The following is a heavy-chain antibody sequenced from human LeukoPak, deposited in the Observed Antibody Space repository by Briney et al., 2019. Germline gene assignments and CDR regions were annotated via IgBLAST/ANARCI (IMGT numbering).Heavy chain of an antibody. CDR2: ISSSSSYI. D-gene: IGHD1-26*01. J-gene: IGHJ4*02. CDR1: GFTFSSYS. V-gene: IGHV3-21*01. CDR3: AREGSYAVVFDY. Sequence: GGSLRLPCAASGFTFSSYSMNWVRQAPGKGLEWVSSISSSSSYIYYADSVKGRFTISRDNAKNSLYLQMNSLRAEDTAVYYCAREGSYAVVFDYWGQGTLVTVSS.